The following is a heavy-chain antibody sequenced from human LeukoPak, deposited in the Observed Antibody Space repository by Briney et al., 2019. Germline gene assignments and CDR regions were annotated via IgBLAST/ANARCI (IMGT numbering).Heavy chain of an antibody. J-gene: IGHJ3*02. D-gene: IGHD3-10*01. V-gene: IGHV1-18*01. CDR1: GYTFTSYG. CDR3: AGMWFGELSGI. CDR2: ISAYNGNT. Sequence: ASVKVSCKASGYTFTSYGISWVRQGPGQGLEWMGWISAYNGNTNYAQKLQGRVTMTTDTSTSTAYMELRSLRYDDTAVYYCAGMWFGELSGIWGQGTMVTVSS.